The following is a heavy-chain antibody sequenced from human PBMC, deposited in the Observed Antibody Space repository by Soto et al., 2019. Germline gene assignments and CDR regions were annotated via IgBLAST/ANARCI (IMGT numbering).Heavy chain of an antibody. CDR3: AKEGYGSLPSDYYFYYYMDV. D-gene: IGHD3-10*01. J-gene: IGHJ6*03. CDR2: ISWNSGSI. Sequence: EVQLVESGGGLVQPGRSLRLSCAASGFTFDDYAMHWVRQAPGKGLEWVSGISWNSGSIGYADSVKGRFTISRDNAKNSLYLQMISLRAEDTALYYCAKEGYGSLPSDYYFYYYMDVWGKGTTVTVSS. CDR1: GFTFDDYA. V-gene: IGHV3-9*01.